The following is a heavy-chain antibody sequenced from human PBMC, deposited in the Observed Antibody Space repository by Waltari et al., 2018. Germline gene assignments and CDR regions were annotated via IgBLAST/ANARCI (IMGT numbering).Heavy chain of an antibody. CDR1: GGSFSGYY. Sequence: QVQLQQWGAGLLKPSETLSLTCAVYGGSFSGYYWSWIRQPPGTGLEWIGEINHSGSTNLDPSLKSRVTISVDTAKNQFSLKLSSVTAADTAVYYCARARVLLMVYAPLPYGMDVWGQGTTVTVSS. V-gene: IGHV4-34*01. J-gene: IGHJ6*02. CDR3: ARARVLLMVYAPLPYGMDV. D-gene: IGHD2-8*01. CDR2: INHSGST.